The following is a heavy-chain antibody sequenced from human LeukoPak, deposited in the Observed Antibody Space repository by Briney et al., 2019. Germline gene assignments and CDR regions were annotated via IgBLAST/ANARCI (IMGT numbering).Heavy chain of an antibody. CDR1: GYTFTSYD. D-gene: IGHD6-19*01. CDR2: MNPNSGNT. CDR3: AKGRGYSSGWYWSPTPNWFDP. J-gene: IGHJ5*02. Sequence: EASVKVSCKASGYTFTSYDINWVRQATGQGLEWMGWMNPNSGNTGYAQKFQGRVTMTRNTSISTAYMELSSLRSEDTAVYYCAKGRGYSSGWYWSPTPNWFDPWGQGTLVTVSS. V-gene: IGHV1-8*01.